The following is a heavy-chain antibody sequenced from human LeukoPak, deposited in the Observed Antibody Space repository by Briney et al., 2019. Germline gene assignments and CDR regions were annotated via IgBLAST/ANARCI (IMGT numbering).Heavy chain of an antibody. V-gene: IGHV3-21*01. CDR1: GFTFSSYS. Sequence: GSLGLSCAASGFTFSSYSMNWVRQAPGKGLEWVSSISSSSSYIYYADSVKGRFTISRDNAKNSLYLQMNSLRAEDTAVYYCARVLGGTLDQGGFDYWGQGTLVTVSS. CDR2: ISSSSSYI. D-gene: IGHD1-7*01. CDR3: ARVLGGTLDQGGFDY. J-gene: IGHJ4*02.